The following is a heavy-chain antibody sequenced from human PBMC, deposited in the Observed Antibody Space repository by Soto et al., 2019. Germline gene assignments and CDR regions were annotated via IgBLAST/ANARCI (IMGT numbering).Heavy chain of an antibody. V-gene: IGHV4-30-4*01. J-gene: IGHJ4*02. CDR1: GGSISSGDYY. CDR2: IYYSGRT. Sequence: SETLSLTCTVSGGSISSGDYYWSWIRQPPGKGLEWIGYIYYSGRTYYNPSLKSRVTISVDTSKNQFSLKLSSVTAADTAVYYCAAEGYCSGGSCYGYPYWGQGTLVTVSS. D-gene: IGHD2-15*01. CDR3: AAEGYCSGGSCYGYPY.